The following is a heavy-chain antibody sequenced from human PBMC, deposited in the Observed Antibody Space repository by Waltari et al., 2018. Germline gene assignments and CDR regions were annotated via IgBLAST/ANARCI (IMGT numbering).Heavy chain of an antibody. D-gene: IGHD3-10*01. CDR2: VSYSGTP. CDR3: ARRVAMVAGSSAGSWLDP. CDR1: GDSITNYY. V-gene: IGHV4-59*08. J-gene: IGHJ5*02. Sequence: QVQLQESGPGLVRPSETLSLTCTVSGDSITNYYWNWSRQPPGSQLELIGHVSYSGTPIYNPSLESRVSISLDTSKNQFSLELTSVTAADTAVYYCARRVAMVAGSSAGSWLDPWGQGTLVTVSS.